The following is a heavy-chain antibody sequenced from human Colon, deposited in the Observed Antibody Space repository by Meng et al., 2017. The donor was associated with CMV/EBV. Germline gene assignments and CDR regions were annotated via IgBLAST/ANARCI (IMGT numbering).Heavy chain of an antibody. Sequence: QVQVQESRPGLVQLSGTLSLICSVSGVSISSDNWWTWVRQPPGKGLEWIGEIYHSGTTNYNPSLKSRVTISVDKSKNQVSLNLSSVTAADTAVYFCAKIPLGYSLSPLVGLDPWGQGTLVTVSS. CDR1: GVSISSDNW. V-gene: IGHV4-4*02. D-gene: IGHD5-18*01. CDR2: IYHSGTT. J-gene: IGHJ5*02. CDR3: AKIPLGYSLSPLVGLDP.